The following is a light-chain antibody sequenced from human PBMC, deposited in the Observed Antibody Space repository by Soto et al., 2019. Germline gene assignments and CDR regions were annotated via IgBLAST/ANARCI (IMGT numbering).Light chain of an antibody. CDR1: QSVSSSY. CDR3: QQYGSSTLFT. V-gene: IGKV3-20*01. Sequence: EIVLTQSPGTLSLSPGYRATLSCRASQSVSSSYLAWYQQKPGQAPRLLIYGASSRATGIPDWFSGSGSGTAFSLPISRLEPADYAVYYCQQYGSSTLFTFGHGTKVDIK. J-gene: IGKJ3*01. CDR2: GAS.